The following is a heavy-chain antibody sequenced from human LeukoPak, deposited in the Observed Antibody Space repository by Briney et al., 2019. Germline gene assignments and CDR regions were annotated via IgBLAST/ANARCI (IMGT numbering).Heavy chain of an antibody. J-gene: IGHJ4*02. CDR2: ISSSSSTI. Sequence: ETLSLTCSVSGGSISSRGYYWGWIRQPPGKGLEWVSYISSSSSTIYYADSVKGRFTISRDNAKNSLYLQMNSLRAEDTAVYYCARVRSSGLLPDYWGQGTLVTVSS. CDR3: ARVRSSGLLPDY. V-gene: IGHV3-48*01. CDR1: GGSISSRG. D-gene: IGHD6-19*01.